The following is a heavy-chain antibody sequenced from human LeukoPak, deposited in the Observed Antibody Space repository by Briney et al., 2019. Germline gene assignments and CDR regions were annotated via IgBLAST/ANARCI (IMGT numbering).Heavy chain of an antibody. CDR3: ARDRMKYSSSWYGFDY. V-gene: IGHV1-69*13. D-gene: IGHD6-13*01. Sequence: GASVKVSCKASGGTFSSYAISWVRQAPGQGLEWIGGIIPIFGTANYAQKFQGRVTITADESTSTAYMELSSLRSEDTAVYYCARDRMKYSSSWYGFDYWGQGTLVTVSS. CDR2: IIPIFGTA. J-gene: IGHJ4*02. CDR1: GGTFSSYA.